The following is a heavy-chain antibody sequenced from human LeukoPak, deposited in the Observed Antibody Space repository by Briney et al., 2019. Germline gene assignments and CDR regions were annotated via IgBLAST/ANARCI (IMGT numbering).Heavy chain of an antibody. J-gene: IGHJ4*02. CDR3: ARGRTEPYSSSWDGYYFDY. V-gene: IGHV1-18*01. CDR1: GYIFTSYG. D-gene: IGHD6-13*01. CDR2: ISAYNGNT. Sequence: GASVKVSCKASGYIFTSYGISWVRQAPGQGPEWMGWISAYNGNTNYAQKLQGRVTMTTDTSTSTAYMELRSLRPDDTAVYYCARGRTEPYSSSWDGYYFDYWGQGTLVTVSS.